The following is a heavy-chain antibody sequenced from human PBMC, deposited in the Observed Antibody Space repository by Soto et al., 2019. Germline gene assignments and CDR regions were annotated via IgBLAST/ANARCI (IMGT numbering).Heavy chain of an antibody. CDR3: AKDKGGSWIGYSNDALDI. D-gene: IGHD3-3*01. J-gene: IGHJ3*02. CDR2: ISGSGGST. V-gene: IGHV3-23*01. Sequence: EVQLLESGGGLVQPGGSLRLSCAASGFTFSSYAMSWVRQAPGKGLEWVSGISGSGGSTYYGDSVKGRFTISRDNSKNTLYLQMNSLTVEDTALYYCAKDKGGSWIGYSNDALDIWGQGTMVTVSS. CDR1: GFTFSSYA.